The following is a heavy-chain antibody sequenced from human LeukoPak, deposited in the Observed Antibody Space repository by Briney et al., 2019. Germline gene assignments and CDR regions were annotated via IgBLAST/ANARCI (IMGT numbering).Heavy chain of an antibody. V-gene: IGHV1-46*01. CDR1: GYTFTSYY. J-gene: IGHJ6*03. CDR2: INPSGGST. CDR3: AKDRVRFGTPHYYMDV. Sequence: ASVKVSCKASGYTFTSYYMHWVRQAPGQGLEWMGIINPSGGSTSYAQKFQGRVTITRNTSISTAYMELSSLRTEDTALYYCAKDRVRFGTPHYYMDVWGKGTTVTISS. D-gene: IGHD3-10*01.